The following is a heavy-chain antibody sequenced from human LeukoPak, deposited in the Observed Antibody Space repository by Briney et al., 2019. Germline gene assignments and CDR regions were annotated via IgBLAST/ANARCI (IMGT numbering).Heavy chain of an antibody. D-gene: IGHD6-6*01. CDR2: ISGSGGST. J-gene: IGHJ6*03. CDR1: GFTFSSYA. Sequence: VGSLRLSCAASGFTFSSYAMSWVRQAPGKGLEWVSAISGSGGSTYYADSVKGRFTISRDNSKNTLYLQMNSLRAEDTAVYYCAKVGVMAARLKRILYYYYYMDVWGKGTTVTVSS. CDR3: AKVGVMAARLKRILYYYYYMDV. V-gene: IGHV3-23*01.